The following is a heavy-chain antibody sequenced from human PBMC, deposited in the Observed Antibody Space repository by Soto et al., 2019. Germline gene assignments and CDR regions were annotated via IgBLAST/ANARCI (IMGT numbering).Heavy chain of an antibody. CDR3: ARDSARDCSSTSCYPDYMDV. V-gene: IGHV1-2*04. D-gene: IGHD2-2*01. Sequence: AASVKVSCKASGYTFTGYYMHWVRQAPGQGLEWMGWINPNSGGTNYAQKFQGWVTMTRDTSISTAYMELSRLRSDDTAVYYCARDSARDCSSTSCYPDYMDVWGKGTTVTVSS. CDR2: INPNSGGT. J-gene: IGHJ6*03. CDR1: GYTFTGYY.